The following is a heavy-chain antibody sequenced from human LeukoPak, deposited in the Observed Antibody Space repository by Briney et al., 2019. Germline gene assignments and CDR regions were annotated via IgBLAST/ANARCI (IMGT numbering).Heavy chain of an antibody. CDR2: IAHHGSNK. CDR3: AKDGSWSCTD. V-gene: IGHV3-30*02. CDR1: GFTFSRNA. Sequence: GASLRLSCAASGFTFSRNAIHWVRQGPGKGLEWVSYIAHHGSNKYYADSVKGRFTISRDNSKRTLYLQMNSLRADDTAVYYCAKDGSWSCTDWGQGTLVTVSS. D-gene: IGHD2-8*02. J-gene: IGHJ4*02.